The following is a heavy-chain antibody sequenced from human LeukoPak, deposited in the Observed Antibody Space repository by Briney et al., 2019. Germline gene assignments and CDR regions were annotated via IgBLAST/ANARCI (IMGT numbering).Heavy chain of an antibody. CDR3: ARVRWFVGALDY. V-gene: IGHV1-3*01. CDR2: INAGNGNT. D-gene: IGHD4-23*01. Sequence: ASVKVSCKASGYTFTSYAMHWVRQAPGQRLEWMGWINAGNGNTKYSQKFQGRVTITRDTSASTAYMELSSLRSEDTAVYYCARVRWFVGALDYWGQGTLVTVSS. J-gene: IGHJ4*02. CDR1: GYTFTSYA.